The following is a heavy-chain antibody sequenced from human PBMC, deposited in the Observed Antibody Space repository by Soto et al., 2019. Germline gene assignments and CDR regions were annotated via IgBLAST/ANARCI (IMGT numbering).Heavy chain of an antibody. CDR3: ASLTTVNGSYGIDA. J-gene: IGHJ6*02. Sequence: SVKVSCKASGYTFTDYYMHSVRQAPGQGLEWMGWINPNSGGTNYAQKFQGRVTMTRDTSISTAYMEVSRLRSDDTAVFYCASLTTVNGSYGIDAWGQGTTVTVSS. CDR1: GYTFTDYY. V-gene: IGHV1-2*02. CDR2: INPNSGGT. D-gene: IGHD4-4*01.